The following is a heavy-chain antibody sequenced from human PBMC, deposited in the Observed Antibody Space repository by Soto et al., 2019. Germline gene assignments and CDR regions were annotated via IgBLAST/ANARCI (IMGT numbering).Heavy chain of an antibody. CDR2: INPNGGST. Sequence: ASVKVSCKASGYTFTSYYMHWVRQAPGQGLEWMGMINPNGGSTSYAQKFQGRVTMTRDTSTSTVYMELSRLRSDDTAVYYCARDTMSIFGVVTPSYYYYGMDVWGQGTTVTVSS. CDR3: ARDTMSIFGVVTPSYYYYGMDV. V-gene: IGHV1-46*01. J-gene: IGHJ6*02. D-gene: IGHD3-3*01. CDR1: GYTFTSYY.